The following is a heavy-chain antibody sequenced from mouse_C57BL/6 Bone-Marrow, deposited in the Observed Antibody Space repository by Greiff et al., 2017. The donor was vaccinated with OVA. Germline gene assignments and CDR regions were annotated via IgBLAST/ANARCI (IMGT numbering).Heavy chain of an antibody. CDR2: IWSGGST. CDR1: GFSLTSYG. J-gene: IGHJ4*01. D-gene: IGHD2-5*01. V-gene: IGHV2-2*01. Sequence: VKLMESGPGLVQPSQSLSITCTVSGFSLTSYGVHWVRQSPGKGLEWLGVIWSGGSTDYNAAFISRLSISKDNSKSQVFFKMNSLQADDTAIYYCARSLSYYSNPYYYAMDYWGQGTSVTVSS. CDR3: ARSLSYYSNPYYYAMDY.